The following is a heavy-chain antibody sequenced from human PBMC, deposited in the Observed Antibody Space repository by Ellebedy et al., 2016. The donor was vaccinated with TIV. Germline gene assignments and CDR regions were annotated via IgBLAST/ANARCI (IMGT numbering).Heavy chain of an antibody. V-gene: IGHV1-18*01. J-gene: IGHJ5*02. D-gene: IGHD4-11*01. CDR3: AKDDYSNPHWFGP. CDR1: GYIFTNYG. CDR2: ISGYTGNT. Sequence: AASVKVSCKTSGYIFTNYGVSWVRQAPGQGLEWVGWISGYTGNTKYAQTLRGRVTMTTDTSTTTAYMELRSLRSDDTAIYYGAKDDYSNPHWFGPWGQGTLVTVSS.